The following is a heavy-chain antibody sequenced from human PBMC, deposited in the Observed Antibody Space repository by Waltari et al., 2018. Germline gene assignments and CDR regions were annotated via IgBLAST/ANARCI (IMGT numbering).Heavy chain of an antibody. CDR1: GFTFSSYA. V-gene: IGHV3-30-3*01. D-gene: IGHD6-13*01. J-gene: IGHJ3*02. Sequence: QVQLVESGGGVVQPGRSLRLPCAASGFTFSSYAMHWVRQAPGKGLEWVAVISYDGSNKYYADSVKGRFTISRDNSKNTLYLQMNSLRAEDTAVYYCARDWGIASGAFDIWGQGTMVTISS. CDR2: ISYDGSNK. CDR3: ARDWGIASGAFDI.